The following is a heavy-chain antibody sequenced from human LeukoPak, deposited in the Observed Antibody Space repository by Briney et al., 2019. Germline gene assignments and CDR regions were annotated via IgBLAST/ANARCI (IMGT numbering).Heavy chain of an antibody. Sequence: SETLSLTCTVSGGSISSGSYYWSWIRQPAGKGLEWIGRIYTSGSTNYNPSLKSRVTISVYTSKNQFSLKLSSVTAADTAVYYCASTLVGATTFFDYWGQGTLVTVSS. CDR1: GGSISSGSYY. D-gene: IGHD1-26*01. V-gene: IGHV4-61*02. CDR2: IYTSGST. CDR3: ASTLVGATTFFDY. J-gene: IGHJ4*02.